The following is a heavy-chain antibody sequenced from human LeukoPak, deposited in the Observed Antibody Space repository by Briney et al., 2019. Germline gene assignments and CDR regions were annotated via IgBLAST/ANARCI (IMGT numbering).Heavy chain of an antibody. CDR2: ISGSGGSA. J-gene: IGHJ4*02. CDR3: AKSNLKYYFDS. V-gene: IGHV3-23*01. D-gene: IGHD6-6*01. Sequence: GGSLRLSCAASGFTFSSYAMNWVRQAPGKGLEWVSLISGSGGSAYYADSVKGRFTVSRDNSKNTLYLHMNSLRAEDTAVYYCAKSNLKYYFDSWGQGTLVTVSS. CDR1: GFTFSSYA.